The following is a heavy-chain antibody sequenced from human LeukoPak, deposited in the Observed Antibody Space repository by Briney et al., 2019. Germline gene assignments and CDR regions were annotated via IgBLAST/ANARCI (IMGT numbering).Heavy chain of an antibody. CDR2: ISSSGSTI. D-gene: IGHD3-3*01. CDR1: GFTFSSYE. J-gene: IGHJ6*03. CDR3: ARVRADYDFWSGPIRYYYYYMDV. V-gene: IGHV3-48*03. Sequence: GGSLRLSCAASGFTFSSYEMNWVRQAPGKGLEWVSYISSSGSTIYYADSVKARFPISIDNAKNSLYLQMNSLRAEDTAVYYCARVRADYDFWSGPIRYYYYYMDVWGKGTTVTVSS.